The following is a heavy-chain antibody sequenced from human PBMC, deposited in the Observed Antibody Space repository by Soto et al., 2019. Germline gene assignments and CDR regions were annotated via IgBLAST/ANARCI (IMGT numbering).Heavy chain of an antibody. CDR2: MTSDGRTT. J-gene: IGHJ4*02. Sequence: GSLRISCAASGFTFGNYWMHWVRQAPGKGPEWVSRMTSDGRTTQYADSVKGRFTVSRDNAKNTLYLQMNSLRAEDTAVYYCSRAEVDYWGPGTLVTVSS. CDR3: SRAEVDY. CDR1: GFTFGNYW. V-gene: IGHV3-74*03.